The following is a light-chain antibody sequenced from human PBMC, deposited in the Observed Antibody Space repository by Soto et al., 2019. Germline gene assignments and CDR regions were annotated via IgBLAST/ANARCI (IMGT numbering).Light chain of an antibody. CDR3: QCYDSSLSGVV. CDR2: GNS. Sequence: QSVLTQPPSVSGAPGQRVTISCTGSSSNIGAGYDVHWYQQLPGTAPKLLIYGNSNRPSGVPDRFSGSKSGTSASLAITGLQAEAEADYYCQCYDSSLSGVVFGGGTKLTVL. J-gene: IGLJ2*01. CDR1: SSNIGAGYD. V-gene: IGLV1-40*01.